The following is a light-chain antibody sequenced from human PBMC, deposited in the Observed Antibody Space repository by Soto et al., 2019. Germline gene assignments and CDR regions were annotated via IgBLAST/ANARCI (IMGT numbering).Light chain of an antibody. V-gene: IGKV1-5*01. CDR2: DAS. CDR1: QSISSW. Sequence: DIQMTQSPSTLSASAGDRVTITCRASQSISSWLAWYQQKPGEAPKLLSYDASALPRGVPSRFSGSGSGTKFTLTIASLQPDDFATYYCQQYETFSGTFGPGTKVDI. CDR3: QQYETFSGT. J-gene: IGKJ1*01.